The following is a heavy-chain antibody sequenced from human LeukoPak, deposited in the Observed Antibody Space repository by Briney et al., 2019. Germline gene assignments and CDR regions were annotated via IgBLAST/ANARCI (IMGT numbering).Heavy chain of an antibody. CDR1: GGSISSGGYY. Sequence: PSETLSLTCTVSGGSISSGGYYWSWIRQHPGKGLEWIGYICYSGSTYYNPSLKSRVTISVDTSKNQFSLKLSSVTAADTAVYYCARGDSYGYYFDYWGQGTLVTVSS. CDR2: ICYSGST. J-gene: IGHJ4*02. CDR3: ARGDSYGYYFDY. D-gene: IGHD5-18*01. V-gene: IGHV4-31*03.